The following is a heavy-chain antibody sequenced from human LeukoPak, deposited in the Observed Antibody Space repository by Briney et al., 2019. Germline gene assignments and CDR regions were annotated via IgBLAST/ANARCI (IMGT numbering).Heavy chain of an antibody. CDR1: EFDFSSHA. Sequence: GGSLRLSCAASEFDFSSHAMTWVRQAPGKGLEWVSAISISGSKTYYADSVKGRFTISRDSSKNTLYLQMNSLRAEDTAVYYCANEIRPNDYWGQGTQVTVSS. D-gene: IGHD4-17*01. CDR2: ISISGSKT. CDR3: ANEIRPNDY. J-gene: IGHJ4*02. V-gene: IGHV3-23*01.